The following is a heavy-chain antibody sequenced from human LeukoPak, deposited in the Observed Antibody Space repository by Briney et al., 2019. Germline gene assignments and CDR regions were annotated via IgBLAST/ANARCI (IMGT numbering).Heavy chain of an antibody. CDR1: GGSFSGYY. V-gene: IGHV4-34*01. CDR3: ARGPASPVGATDFDY. Sequence: SETLSLTCAVYGGSFSGYYWSWIRQAPGKGLEWIGEINQSESTNYNPSLKSRVTISVDTSKNQFSLTLTSVTAADTAVYYCARGPASPVGATDFDYWGQGTLVTVPS. D-gene: IGHD1-26*01. CDR2: INQSEST. J-gene: IGHJ4*02.